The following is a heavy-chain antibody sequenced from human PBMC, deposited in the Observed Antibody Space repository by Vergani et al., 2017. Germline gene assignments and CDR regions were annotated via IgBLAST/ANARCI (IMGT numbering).Heavy chain of an antibody. J-gene: IGHJ6*02. CDR1: GGPFKNSA. D-gene: IGHD4-17*01. V-gene: IGHV1-69*13. Sequence: QVQLVQSGAEVKKPGSSVKVSCKVSGGPFKNSAFSWVRQVPGQGLEWMGRIITFFGTTDYAQKFQGRLSIIADEFTKTVDMQLSNLSAEDTAVYYCATPQTVTTGGMEVWRQGTTVIVSS. CDR2: IITFFGTT. CDR3: ATPQTVTTGGMEV.